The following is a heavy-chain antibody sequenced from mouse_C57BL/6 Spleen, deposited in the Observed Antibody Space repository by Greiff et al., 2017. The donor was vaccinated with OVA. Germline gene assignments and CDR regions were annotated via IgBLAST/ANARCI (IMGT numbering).Heavy chain of an antibody. CDR3: AGYQERRRYAMDY. V-gene: IGHV7-3*01. J-gene: IGHJ4*01. Sequence: EVMLVESGGGLVQPGGSLSLSCAASGFTFTDYYMSWVRQPPGQALEWLGFIRNKANGYTTEYSASVKGRFTISRDNSQSILYLQSKAQMDEDSATYYDAGYQERRRYAMDYWGQGTSVTVSS. CDR1: GFTFTDYY. CDR2: IRNKANGYTT.